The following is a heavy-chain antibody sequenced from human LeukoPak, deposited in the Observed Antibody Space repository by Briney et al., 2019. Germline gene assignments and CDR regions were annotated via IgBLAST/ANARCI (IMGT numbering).Heavy chain of an antibody. J-gene: IGHJ4*02. CDR1: GFTVSSNY. D-gene: IGHD5-18*01. CDR3: ARDQGCLIHLWYEGFDY. CDR2: IYSGGIT. Sequence: GGSLRLSCAASGFTVSSNYMIWVRQAPGKGLEWVSVIYSGGITYYADSVKGRFTISRDNSKNTLYLQMNSLRAEDTAVYYCARDQGCLIHLWYEGFDYWGQGTLVTVSS. V-gene: IGHV3-66*01.